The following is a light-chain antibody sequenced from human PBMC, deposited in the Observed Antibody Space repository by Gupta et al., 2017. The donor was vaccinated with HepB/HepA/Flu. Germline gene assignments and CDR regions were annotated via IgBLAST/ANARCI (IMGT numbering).Light chain of an antibody. J-gene: IGLJ2*01. CDR2: EGN. Sequence: SYELTQPPSVSVSPGQTASITCSGDKLGDKYSCWYQQKPGQSPVLVIYEGNKRPSGIPERFSGSNSGNTATLTISGTQAMDEADYYCQAWDIKVFGGGTKLTVL. V-gene: IGLV3-1*01. CDR1: KLGDKY. CDR3: QAWDIKV.